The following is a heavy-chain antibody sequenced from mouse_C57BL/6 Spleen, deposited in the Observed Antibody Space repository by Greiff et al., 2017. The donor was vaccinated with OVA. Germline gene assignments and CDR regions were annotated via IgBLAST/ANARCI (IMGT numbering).Heavy chain of an antibody. J-gene: IGHJ4*01. CDR1: GYTFTSYW. Sequence: QVQLQQPGAELVKPGASVKMSCKASGYTFTSYWITWVKQRPGQGLEWIGDIYPGSGSTNYNEKFKSKATQTVDTSSSTAYMQLSSLTSEDSAVYYCARETAQARRAMDYWGQGTSVTVSS. V-gene: IGHV1-55*01. D-gene: IGHD3-2*02. CDR3: ARETAQARRAMDY. CDR2: IYPGSGST.